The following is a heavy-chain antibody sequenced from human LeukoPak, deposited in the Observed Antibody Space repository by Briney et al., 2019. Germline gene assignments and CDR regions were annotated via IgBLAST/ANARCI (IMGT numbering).Heavy chain of an antibody. CDR2: ISSSGSTI. Sequence: GGSMRLSCAASGFTFSSYRMNWVRQAPGKGLEWVSYISSSGSTIYYADSVKGRFTISRDNAKNSLYLQMNSLRAEDTAVYYCAELGITMIGGVWGKGTTVTISS. CDR3: AELGITMIGGV. CDR1: GFTFSSYR. V-gene: IGHV3-48*04. D-gene: IGHD3-10*02. J-gene: IGHJ6*04.